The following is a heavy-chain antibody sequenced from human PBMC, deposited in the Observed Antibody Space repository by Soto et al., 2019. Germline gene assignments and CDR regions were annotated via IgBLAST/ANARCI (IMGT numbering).Heavy chain of an antibody. CDR3: ERDRGK. V-gene: IGHV1-18*01. CDR2: ISAYNGNT. Sequence: GASVKVSCKASGYNFRSYGISWVRQAPGQGLEWMGWISAYNGNTNYAQKLQGRVTITRDTSTSTAYMELRSLRSDDTAVYFCERDRGKWGQGTLVTVSS. CDR1: GYNFRSYG. J-gene: IGHJ4*02.